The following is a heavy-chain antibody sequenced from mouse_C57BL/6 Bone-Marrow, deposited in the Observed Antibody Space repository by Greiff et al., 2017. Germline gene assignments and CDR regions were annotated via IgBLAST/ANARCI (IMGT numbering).Heavy chain of an antibody. CDR1: GYAFTNYL. J-gene: IGHJ2*01. Sequence: QVHVKQSGAELVRPGTSVKVSCKASGYAFTNYLIEWVKQRPGQGLEWIGVINPGSGGTNYNEKFKGKATLTADKSSSTAYMQLSSLTSEDSAVYFCARWGYGSLVLFDYWGQGTTLTVSS. D-gene: IGHD1-1*01. V-gene: IGHV1-54*01. CDR3: ARWGYGSLVLFDY. CDR2: INPGSGGT.